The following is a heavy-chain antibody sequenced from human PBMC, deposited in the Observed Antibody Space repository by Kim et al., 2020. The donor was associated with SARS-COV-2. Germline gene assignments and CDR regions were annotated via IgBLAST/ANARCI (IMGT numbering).Heavy chain of an antibody. V-gene: IGHV3-33*05. CDR1: GFTFSSYG. J-gene: IGHJ4*02. CDR3: ARDLRPYCSGGSCFAFDY. Sequence: GGSLRLSCAASGFTFSSYGMHWVRQAPGKGLEWVAVISYDGSNKYYADSVKGRFTISRDNSKNTLYLQMNSLRAEDTAVYYCARDLRPYCSGGSCFAFDYWGQGTLVTVSS. D-gene: IGHD2-15*01. CDR2: ISYDGSNK.